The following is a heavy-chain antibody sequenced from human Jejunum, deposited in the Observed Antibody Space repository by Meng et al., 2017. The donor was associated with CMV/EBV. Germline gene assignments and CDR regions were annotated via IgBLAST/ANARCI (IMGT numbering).Heavy chain of an antibody. CDR3: AKSDCGTGGCKLMDY. Sequence: FTFSTSAMHWVRQAPGKGLEWVAVISYDGTNKYYADSVKGRFIISRDNSKNTVSLHMNSLRAEDTAVYFCAKSDCGTGGCKLMDYWGLGTLVTVSS. D-gene: IGHD2-8*02. J-gene: IGHJ4*02. CDR2: ISYDGTNK. V-gene: IGHV3-30-3*02. CDR1: FTFSTSA.